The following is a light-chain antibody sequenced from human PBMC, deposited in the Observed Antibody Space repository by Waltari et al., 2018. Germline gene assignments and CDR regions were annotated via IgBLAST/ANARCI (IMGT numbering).Light chain of an antibody. J-gene: IGLJ1*01. CDR3: HVWHPHVDPGV. CDR2: YDR. Sequence: SYVVTQPPSVSVAPGETATITCGGDNIGTYSVHWYQQKAGQAPCLVIFYDRDRPSGIPDRFSGSNSGNTATLTISSVETGDEARYYCHVWHPHVDPGVFGTGTEVTVL. CDR1: NIGTYS. V-gene: IGLV3-21*04.